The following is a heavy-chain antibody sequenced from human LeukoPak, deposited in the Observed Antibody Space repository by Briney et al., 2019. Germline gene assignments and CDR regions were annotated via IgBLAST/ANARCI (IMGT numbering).Heavy chain of an antibody. Sequence: GGSLRLSGAAPGFTFSTKPMSWVAQAPGKGLKGVSAISGSGGSTYYADSVKGRFTISRDNSKNTLYLQMNSLRAEDTAVYYCAKLSKGWFDPWGQGTLVTVSS. V-gene: IGHV3-23*01. J-gene: IGHJ5*02. CDR1: GFTFSTKP. CDR3: AKLSKGWFDP. CDR2: ISGSGGST.